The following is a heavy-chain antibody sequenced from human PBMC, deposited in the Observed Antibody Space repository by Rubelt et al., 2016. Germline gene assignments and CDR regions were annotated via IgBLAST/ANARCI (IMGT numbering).Heavy chain of an antibody. Sequence: QAQLVQSGAEMEKPGSSVKVSCKASGGTFSSYAISWVRQAPGQGLEWMGGIIPIFGTAKYALRFQDRVPITADEATSTAYMELRSLRSEDTAMEYCATADSTLDVWGQGTTVTVSS. J-gene: IGHJ6*02. CDR2: IIPIFGTA. CDR3: ATADSTLDV. V-gene: IGHV1-69*01. CDR1: GGTFSSYA.